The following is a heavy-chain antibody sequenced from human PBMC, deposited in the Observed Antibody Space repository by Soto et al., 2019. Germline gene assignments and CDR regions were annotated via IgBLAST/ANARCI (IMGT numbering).Heavy chain of an antibody. Sequence: QVQLVQSGAEMKKPGASVKVSCKASGYIFSNYEISWVRQAPGQGLEWMGWISPNNGDTNYAQKLQGRGTMNADTSTSTAYMEMRGLKSDDTATYYCARRQGTINSFGVVTEDDYWGQGTMVTVSS. J-gene: IGHJ4*02. CDR1: GYIFSNYE. D-gene: IGHD3-3*01. CDR2: ISPNNGDT. V-gene: IGHV1-18*01. CDR3: ARRQGTINSFGVVTEDDY.